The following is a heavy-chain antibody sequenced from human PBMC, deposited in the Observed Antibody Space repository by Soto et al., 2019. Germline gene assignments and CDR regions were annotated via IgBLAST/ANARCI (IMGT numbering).Heavy chain of an antibody. Sequence: GGSLRLSCAASGFTFSTYAMTWVRQAPGKGLEWVSTISNSGGSTYYADSVKGRFTISRDNSKNTLYLQMNSLRAEDTAVYYCAGRAAAEYWGQGTLVTVSS. V-gene: IGHV3-23*01. CDR2: ISNSGGST. D-gene: IGHD6-13*01. CDR3: AGRAAAEY. J-gene: IGHJ4*02. CDR1: GFTFSTYA.